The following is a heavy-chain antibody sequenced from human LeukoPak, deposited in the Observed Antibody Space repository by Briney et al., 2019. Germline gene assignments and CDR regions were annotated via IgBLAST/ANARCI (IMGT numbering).Heavy chain of an antibody. CDR3: ARDVPYYYDSSGYYSPFDC. V-gene: IGHV3-23*01. CDR1: GFTFSDHY. D-gene: IGHD3-22*01. J-gene: IGHJ4*02. CDR2: ISGTGGRT. Sequence: GGSLRLSCAASGFTFSDHYMSWVRQAPGKGLEWVSDISGTGGRTYYADSVKGRFTISRDNSKNTVDLLMNSLRAEDTAIYYCARDVPYYYDSSGYYSPFDCWGQGTLVTVSS.